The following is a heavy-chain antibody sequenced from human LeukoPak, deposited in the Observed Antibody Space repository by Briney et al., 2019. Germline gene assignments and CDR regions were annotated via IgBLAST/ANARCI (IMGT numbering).Heavy chain of an antibody. Sequence: GGSLRLSCAASGFTFSSYAMSWVRQAPGKGLEWVAFIRSDGSNKYYADSVKGRFTISRDNSKNTLYLQMSSLRAEDTAVYYCAKDRTSGDFGGDDYWGQGTLITVSS. CDR1: GFTFSSYA. J-gene: IGHJ4*02. CDR2: IRSDGSNK. D-gene: IGHD2-21*01. V-gene: IGHV3-30*02. CDR3: AKDRTSGDFGGDDY.